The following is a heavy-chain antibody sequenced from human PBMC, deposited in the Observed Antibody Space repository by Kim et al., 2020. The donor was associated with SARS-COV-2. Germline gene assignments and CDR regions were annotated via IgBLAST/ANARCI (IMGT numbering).Heavy chain of an antibody. Sequence: ASVKVSCTASGYTFTTYGISWVRKAPGQGLEWVGWISAYDGDTNYSEKLQGRVTMTTDTSTSTAYMELRSLNFDDTAVYYCARDLVRLSQRPCDYWGQGTRVTVSS. CDR2: ISAYDGDT. CDR3: ARDLVRLSQRPCDY. D-gene: IGHD6-25*01. J-gene: IGHJ4*02. CDR1: GYTFTTYG. V-gene: IGHV1-18*01.